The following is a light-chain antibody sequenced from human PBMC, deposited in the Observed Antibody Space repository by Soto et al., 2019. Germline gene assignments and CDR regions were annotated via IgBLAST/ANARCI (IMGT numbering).Light chain of an antibody. CDR3: QQYNNWPPYT. V-gene: IGKV3-15*01. Sequence: EVVMTQSPVTLSVSPGGRATLSCRASQSVSSDLAWYQQKPGQAPRLLIYGSSTRATGVPDRFIGSESGTEFTLTISSLQSEDCAVYYCQQYNNWPPYTFGQGTKLEIK. CDR1: QSVSSD. J-gene: IGKJ2*01. CDR2: GSS.